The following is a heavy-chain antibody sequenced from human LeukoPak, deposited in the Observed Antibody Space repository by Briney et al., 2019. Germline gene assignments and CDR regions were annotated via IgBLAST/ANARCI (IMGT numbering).Heavy chain of an antibody. D-gene: IGHD6-13*01. CDR1: GGSISSGGYY. V-gene: IGHV4-31*03. J-gene: IGHJ4*02. Sequence: PSETLSLTCTVSGGSISSGGYYWSWIRQHPGKGLEWIGYIYYSGSTYYNPSLKSRVTISVDTSKNQFSLKLSSVTAADTAVYYCARSNYRLAAQYYFDYWGQGTLVTVSS. CDR2: IYYSGST. CDR3: ARSNYRLAAQYYFDY.